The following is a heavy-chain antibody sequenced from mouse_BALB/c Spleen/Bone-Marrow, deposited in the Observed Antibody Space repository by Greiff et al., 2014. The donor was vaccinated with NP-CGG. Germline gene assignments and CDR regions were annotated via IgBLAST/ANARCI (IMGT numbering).Heavy chain of an antibody. CDR3: ARIYDXGRDY. Sequence: QVQLQQSGAGLAKPGASVKMSCKASGYTFTNYWMNWVKQRPGKGLEWIGYINPSSGYTEYNQKFKDKATLTGDKYSSTAYRQXXXXXXXXXXXXXXARIYDXGRDYWGQGTTLTVXS. J-gene: IGHJ2*01. CDR2: INPSSGYT. V-gene: IGHV1-7*01. CDR1: GYTFTNYW. D-gene: IGHD1-1*01.